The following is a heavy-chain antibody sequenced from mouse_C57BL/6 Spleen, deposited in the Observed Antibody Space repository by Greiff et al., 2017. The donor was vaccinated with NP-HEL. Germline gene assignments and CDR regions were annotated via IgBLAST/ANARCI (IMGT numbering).Heavy chain of an antibody. CDR2: INPSSGYT. D-gene: IGHD2-3*01. V-gene: IGHV1-4*01. CDR3: ASPVYDGYYVGFAY. Sequence: VQLQQSGAELARPGASVKMSCKASGYTFTSYTMHWVNQRPGQGLEWIGYINPSSGYTKYNQKFKDKATLTADKSSSTAYMQLSSLTSEDSAVYYCASPVYDGYYVGFAYWGQGTLVTVSA. CDR1: GYTFTSYT. J-gene: IGHJ3*01.